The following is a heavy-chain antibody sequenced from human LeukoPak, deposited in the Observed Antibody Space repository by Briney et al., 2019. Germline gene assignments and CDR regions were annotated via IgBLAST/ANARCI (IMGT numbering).Heavy chain of an antibody. D-gene: IGHD2-2*02. Sequence: ASVKVSCKASGDTFTTYGITWVRQAPGQGLEWMGWISGYNGNTEYTQKFQGRVAMTRDTSTSTAYMELRSLRSDDTAVYYCARDRGRGYCSSTSCYTADYWGQGTLVTVSS. CDR3: ARDRGRGYCSSTSCYTADY. CDR2: ISGYNGNT. J-gene: IGHJ4*02. V-gene: IGHV1-18*01. CDR1: GDTFTTYG.